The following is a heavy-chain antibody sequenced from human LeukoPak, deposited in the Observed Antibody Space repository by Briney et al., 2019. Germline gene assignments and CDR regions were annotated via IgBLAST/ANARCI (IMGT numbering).Heavy chain of an antibody. CDR2: LYYIGST. V-gene: IGHV4-59*08. CDR1: GGSISSYY. CDR3: AISSAAGPAWFDP. Sequence: PSETLSLTCTVSGGSISSYYWSCIRQPPGKGLEWIECLYYIGSTNYNPSLKSRVTISVDTSKNQFSLKLSSVTAADTAVYYCAISSAAGPAWFDPWGQGTLVTVSS. D-gene: IGHD6-13*01. J-gene: IGHJ5*02.